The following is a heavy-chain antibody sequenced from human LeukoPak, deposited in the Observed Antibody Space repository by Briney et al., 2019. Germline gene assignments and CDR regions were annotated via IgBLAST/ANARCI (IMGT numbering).Heavy chain of an antibody. V-gene: IGHV1-2*06. CDR2: INPNSGGP. J-gene: IGHJ6*03. CDR1: GYTFTDSY. CDR3: ARSARHCNNGVCFTDYYIDL. D-gene: IGHD2-8*01. Sequence: GASVKVSCKTSGYTFTDSYIHWVRQAPGQGLEWMGRINPNSGGPNYPQKFQGRVTMTRDTSISTAYMEMSSLTSDDTAVYYCARSARHCNNGVCFTDYYIDLWGKGTTVIVSS.